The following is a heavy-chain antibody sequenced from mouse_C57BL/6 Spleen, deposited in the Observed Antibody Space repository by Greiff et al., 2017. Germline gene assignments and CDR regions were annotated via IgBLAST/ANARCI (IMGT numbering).Heavy chain of an antibody. Sequence: QVQLQQSGPELVKPGASVKISCKASGYAFSSSWMNWVKQRPGKGLEWIGRIYPGDGDTNSNGKFKGKATLTADKSSSTAYMQLSSLTSDDSAVYFGARKDGSSFDYWGQGTTLTVSS. CDR3: ARKDGSSFDY. CDR2: IYPGDGDT. D-gene: IGHD1-1*01. V-gene: IGHV1-82*01. CDR1: GYAFSSSW. J-gene: IGHJ2*01.